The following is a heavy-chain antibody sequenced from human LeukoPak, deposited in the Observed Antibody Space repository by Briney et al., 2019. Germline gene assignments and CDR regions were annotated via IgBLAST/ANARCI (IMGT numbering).Heavy chain of an antibody. CDR2: IYYSGST. Sequence: PSETLSLTCTVSGGSISSSSYYWGWIRQPPGKGLEWIGSIYYSGSTYYNPSLKSRVTISVDTSKNQFSLKLSSVTAADTAVYYCARGVVGATKNFDYWGQGTLVTVSS. V-gene: IGHV4-39*01. CDR3: ARGVVGATKNFDY. D-gene: IGHD1-26*01. J-gene: IGHJ4*02. CDR1: GGSISSSSYY.